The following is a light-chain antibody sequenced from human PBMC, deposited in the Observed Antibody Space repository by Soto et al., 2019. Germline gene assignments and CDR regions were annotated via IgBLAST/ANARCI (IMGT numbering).Light chain of an antibody. CDR3: SSYVNYNTFVV. CDR1: SSDVGGYEY. Sequence: QSVLTQPPSASGSPGQSVTISCTGSSSDVGGYEYVSWYQRHPGKAPKLIIYEVIKRPSGVPDRFSGSKSGNTASLTVSGLQAEDEADYYCSSYVNYNTFVVFGGGTKLTVL. J-gene: IGLJ2*01. CDR2: EVI. V-gene: IGLV2-8*01.